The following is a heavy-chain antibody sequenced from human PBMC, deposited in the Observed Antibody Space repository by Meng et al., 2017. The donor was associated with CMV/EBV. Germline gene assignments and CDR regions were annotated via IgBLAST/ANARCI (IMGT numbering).Heavy chain of an antibody. J-gene: IGHJ6*02. D-gene: IGHD5-12*01. V-gene: IGHV3-66*02. Sequence: GESLKISCAASGFTVSSNYMSWVRQAPGKGLEWVSVIYSGGSTYYADSVKGRFTISRDNSKNTLYLQMNSLRAEDTAVYYCARDRVVATIIDGEAYYYGMDVWGQGTTVTVSS. CDR2: IYSGGST. CDR1: GFTVSSNY. CDR3: ARDRVVATIIDGEAYYYGMDV.